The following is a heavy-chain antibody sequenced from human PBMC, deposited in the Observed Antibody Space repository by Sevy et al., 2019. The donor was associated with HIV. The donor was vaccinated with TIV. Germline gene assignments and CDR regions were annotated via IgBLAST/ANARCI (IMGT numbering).Heavy chain of an antibody. Sequence: GGSLRLSCAASGFTFSSYSMNWVRQAPGKGLEWASSISSRNIYIYYVDSVKGRFTISRDNAKNSLDLQMNSLRAEDTAVYYCARGVGVVGGVIDSWGQGTLVTVSS. CDR1: GFTFSSYS. CDR3: ARGVGVVGGVIDS. V-gene: IGHV3-21*01. J-gene: IGHJ4*02. CDR2: ISSRNIYI. D-gene: IGHD3-10*01.